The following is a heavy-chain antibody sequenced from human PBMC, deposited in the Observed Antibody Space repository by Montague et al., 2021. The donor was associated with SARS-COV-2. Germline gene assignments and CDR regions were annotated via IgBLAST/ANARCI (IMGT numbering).Heavy chain of an antibody. V-gene: IGHV4-4*02. D-gene: IGHD6-13*01. Sequence: SETLSLTCAVSGASVTSINWWSWVRQPPGRGLEWIAEIHHTGITNFNPSHRSRVSISLDSSKNQLSLTLISVTAADTAIYYCASHPVFQQLYSWGQGTLVSVSS. CDR1: GASVTSINW. CDR2: IHHTGIT. J-gene: IGHJ4*02. CDR3: ASHPVFQQLYS.